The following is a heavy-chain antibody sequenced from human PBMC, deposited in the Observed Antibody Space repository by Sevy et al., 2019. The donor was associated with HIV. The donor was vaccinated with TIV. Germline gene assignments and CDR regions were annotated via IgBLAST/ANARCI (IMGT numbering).Heavy chain of an antibody. CDR1: GFSLSTSGVG. D-gene: IGHD3-9*01. V-gene: IGHV2-5*02. Sequence: SGPTLVNPTQTLTLTCTFSGFSLSTSGVGVGWIRQPPGKALEWLALIYWDDDKRYSPSLKSRLTITKDTSKNQVVLTMTNMDHVDTATYYCAHDWRAHYFDYWGQGTLVTVSS. CDR3: AHDWRAHYFDY. J-gene: IGHJ4*02. CDR2: IYWDDDK.